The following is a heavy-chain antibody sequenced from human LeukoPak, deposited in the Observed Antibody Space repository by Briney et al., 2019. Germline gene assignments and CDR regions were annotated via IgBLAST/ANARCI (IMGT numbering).Heavy chain of an antibody. CDR1: GYNFSNYW. V-gene: IGHV5-51*01. J-gene: IGHJ3*02. Sequence: GESLKISCKGSGYNFSNYWIAWVRQMPGKGLEWMGIIYPGDYDSRYSPSFQGQVTISADKSITTAYLQWSSLKASDTAMYYCARHATCSSTSCYDFDIWGQGTMVTVSS. CDR2: IYPGDYDS. CDR3: ARHATCSSTSCYDFDI. D-gene: IGHD2-2*01.